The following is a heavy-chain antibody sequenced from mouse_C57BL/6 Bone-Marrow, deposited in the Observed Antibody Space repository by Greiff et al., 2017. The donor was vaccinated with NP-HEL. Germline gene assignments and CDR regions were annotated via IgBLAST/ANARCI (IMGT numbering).Heavy chain of an antibody. J-gene: IGHJ1*03. V-gene: IGHV1-81*01. CDR2: IYPRSGNT. D-gene: IGHD2-2*01. CDR3: AREVDGYARYFDV. Sequence: QVQLQQSGAELARPGASVKLSCKASGYTFTSYGISWVKQSTGQGLEWIGEIYPRSGNTYYNEKFKGKATLTADKSSSTAYMELRNLTSEDSAVYYCAREVDGYARYFDVWGTGTTVTVSS. CDR1: GYTFTSYG.